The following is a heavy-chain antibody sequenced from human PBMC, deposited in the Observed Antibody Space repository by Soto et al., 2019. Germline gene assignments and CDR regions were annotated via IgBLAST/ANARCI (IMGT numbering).Heavy chain of an antibody. V-gene: IGHV4-31*03. J-gene: IGHJ5*02. CDR1: GGSISSGGYY. CDR2: IYYSGST. CDR3: ARVTGGEPAWP. Sequence: PSETLSLTCTVSGGSISSGGYYWSWIRQHPGKGLEWIGYIYYSGSTYYNPSLKSRVTISVDTSKNQFSLKLSSVTAADTAVYYGARVTGGEPAWPWGQGTLVTVSS. D-gene: IGHD2-21*01.